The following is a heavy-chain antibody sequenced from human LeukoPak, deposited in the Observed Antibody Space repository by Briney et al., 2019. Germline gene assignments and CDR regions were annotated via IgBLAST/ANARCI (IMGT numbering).Heavy chain of an antibody. CDR1: GYTFTGYY. V-gene: IGHV1-2*02. D-gene: IGHD1-1*01. CDR3: ARDPGYLPHPFDC. J-gene: IGHJ4*02. Sequence: GASVKVSCKASGYTFTGYYMHWVRQAPGQGLEWMGWINPNSGGTNYAQKFQGRVTMTRDTSISTAYMELSRLRSDDTAVYYCARDPGYLPHPFDCWGQGTLVTVSS. CDR2: INPNSGGT.